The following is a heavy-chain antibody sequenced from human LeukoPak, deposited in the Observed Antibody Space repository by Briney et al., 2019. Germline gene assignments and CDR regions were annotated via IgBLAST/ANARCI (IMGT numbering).Heavy chain of an antibody. D-gene: IGHD1-26*01. J-gene: IGHJ3*02. CDR3: ARTTSAHRAFDI. V-gene: IGHV3-11*04. Sequence: GGSLRLSCAASGFTFSDFYMSWIRQAPGKGLEWVSYISRGGKTIYYADSVKGRFTISRDNAKNSLYLQMNSLRAEDTAVYYCARTTSAHRAFDIWGQGTMVTVSS. CDR2: ISRGGKTI. CDR1: GFTFSDFY.